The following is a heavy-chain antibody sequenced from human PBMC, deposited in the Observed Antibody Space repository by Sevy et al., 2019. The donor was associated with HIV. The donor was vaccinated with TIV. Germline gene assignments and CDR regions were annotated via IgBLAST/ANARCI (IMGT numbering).Heavy chain of an antibody. CDR3: VREGVGGYSYSLDC. CDR2: MKEDGSER. V-gene: IGHV3-7*01. CDR1: GFTFSSYW. J-gene: IGHJ4*02. D-gene: IGHD5-18*01. Sequence: GGSLRLSCAASGFTFSSYWMSWVRQAPGKVLEWVATMKEDGSERNYVDSVKGRFTISRDNAKNSLYLQMISLRAEDTAVYYCVREGVGGYSYSLDCWGQGTLVTVSS.